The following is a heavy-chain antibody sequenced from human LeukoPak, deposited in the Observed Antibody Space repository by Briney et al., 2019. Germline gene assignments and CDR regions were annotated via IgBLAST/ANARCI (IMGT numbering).Heavy chain of an antibody. D-gene: IGHD6-19*01. Sequence: ASVKVSCKASGYTFTGYSMHWVRQAPGQGLEWMGWINPNSGGTNYAQKFQGWVTMTRDTSISTAYMELSRLRSDDTAVYYCARSLSMYSSGWYYFDYWGQGTLVTVSS. CDR1: GYTFTGYS. J-gene: IGHJ4*02. CDR3: ARSLSMYSSGWYYFDY. CDR2: INPNSGGT. V-gene: IGHV1-2*04.